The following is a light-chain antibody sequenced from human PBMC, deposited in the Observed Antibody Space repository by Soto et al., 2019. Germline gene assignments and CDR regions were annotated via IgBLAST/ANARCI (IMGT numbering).Light chain of an antibody. CDR2: GAS. V-gene: IGKV3-15*01. CDR1: ESVSNN. CDR3: QQYNNWPPWT. Sequence: EIVMTQSPATLSVSPGERATLSCRASESVSNNLAWYQQKPGQAPRLLIYGASTRATGIPARFSGSGAGTEFTLTISSLQSEDFAVYYCQQYNNWPPWTFGQGTKVEIK. J-gene: IGKJ1*01.